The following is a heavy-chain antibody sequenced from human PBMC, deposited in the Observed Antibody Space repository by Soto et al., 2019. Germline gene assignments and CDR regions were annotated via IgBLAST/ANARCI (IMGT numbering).Heavy chain of an antibody. V-gene: IGHV3-30*18. CDR3: AKPYSGYDYYYGMDV. D-gene: IGHD5-12*01. CDR2: ISYDGSNK. Sequence: QVQLVESGGGVVQPGRSLRLSCAASGFTFSSYGMHWVRQAPGKGLEWVAVISYDGSNKYYADSVKGRFTISRDNSKNTLYLQMNSLRAEDTAVYYCAKPYSGYDYYYGMDVWGQGTTVTVSS. CDR1: GFTFSSYG. J-gene: IGHJ6*02.